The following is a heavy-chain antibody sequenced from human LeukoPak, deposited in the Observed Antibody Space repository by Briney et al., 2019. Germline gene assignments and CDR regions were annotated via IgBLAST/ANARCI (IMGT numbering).Heavy chain of an antibody. CDR1: GFTFDDYA. Sequence: GGSLRLSCAASGFTFDDYAMHWVRQAPGKGLEWVSGISWNSGSIGYADSVKGRFTISRDNAKNSLYLQMNSLRAEDTAVYYCARDDSFDYWGQGTLVTVSS. CDR3: ARDDSFDY. V-gene: IGHV3-9*01. J-gene: IGHJ4*02. CDR2: ISWNSGSI.